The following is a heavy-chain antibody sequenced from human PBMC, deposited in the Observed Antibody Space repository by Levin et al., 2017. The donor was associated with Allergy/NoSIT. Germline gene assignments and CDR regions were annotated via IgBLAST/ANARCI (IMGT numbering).Heavy chain of an antibody. V-gene: IGHV1-2*02. CDR1: GYTFTGYY. Sequence: GESLKISCKASGYTFTGYYMHWVRQAPGQGLEWMGWINPNSGGTNYAQKFQGRVTMTRDTSISTGYMELSRLRSDDTAVYYCARDSDYVGFDYWGQGTLVTVSS. J-gene: IGHJ4*02. CDR2: INPNSGGT. CDR3: ARDSDYVGFDY. D-gene: IGHD4-23*01.